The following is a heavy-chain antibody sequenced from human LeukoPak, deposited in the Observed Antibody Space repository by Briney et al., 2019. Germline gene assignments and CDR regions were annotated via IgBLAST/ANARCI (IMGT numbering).Heavy chain of an antibody. CDR3: AARYCSSTSCYKYYYGMDV. Sequence: PGGSLRLSCAASGFTVSSNYMSWVRQAPGKGLEWVSVIYSGGSTYYADSVKGRFTISRDNSKNTLYLQMNSLRAEDTAVYYRAARYCSSTSCYKYYYGMDVWGQGTTVTVSS. CDR1: GFTVSSNY. D-gene: IGHD2-2*02. CDR2: IYSGGST. J-gene: IGHJ6*02. V-gene: IGHV3-53*01.